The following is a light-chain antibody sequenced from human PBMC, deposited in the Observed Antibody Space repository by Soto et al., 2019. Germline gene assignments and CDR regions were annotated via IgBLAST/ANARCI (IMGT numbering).Light chain of an antibody. V-gene: IGKV3-15*01. CDR1: QSVSSN. CDR3: QHYNKRPPK. J-gene: IGKJ1*01. Sequence: EIVMTQSPATLSVSPGERATLSCRASQSVSSNLAWYQQKPGQAPRLLIYGASTRATGIPARFSGSGSGTEFTLTISSLQSEDFAVYYCQHYNKRPPKFGQGTKVEIK. CDR2: GAS.